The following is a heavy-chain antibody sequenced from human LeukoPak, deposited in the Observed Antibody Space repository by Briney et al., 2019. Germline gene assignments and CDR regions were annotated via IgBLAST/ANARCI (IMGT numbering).Heavy chain of an antibody. V-gene: IGHV3-23*01. Sequence: GGSLRLSCAASGFTFSSYGMSWVRQAPGKGLEWVSAISGSGGSTYYADSVKGRFTISRDNSKNTLYLQMNSLRAEDTAVYYCAKELRLYYYGSGSLYDYWGQGTLVTVSS. CDR2: ISGSGGST. D-gene: IGHD3-10*01. CDR1: GFTFSSYG. J-gene: IGHJ4*02. CDR3: AKELRLYYYGSGSLYDY.